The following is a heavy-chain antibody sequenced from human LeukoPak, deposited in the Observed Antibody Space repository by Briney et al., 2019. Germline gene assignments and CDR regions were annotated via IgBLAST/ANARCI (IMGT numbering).Heavy chain of an antibody. CDR1: GGTFSSYA. CDR2: IIPIFGTA. V-gene: IGHV1-69*13. CDR3: ARAAYYYGSGSYHFDY. J-gene: IGHJ4*02. D-gene: IGHD3-10*01. Sequence: ASVKVSCKASGGTFSSYAISWVRQAPGQGLEWMRGIIPIFGTANYAQKFQGRVTITADESTSTAYMELSSLRSEDTAVYYCARAAYYYGSGSYHFDYWGQGTLVTVSS.